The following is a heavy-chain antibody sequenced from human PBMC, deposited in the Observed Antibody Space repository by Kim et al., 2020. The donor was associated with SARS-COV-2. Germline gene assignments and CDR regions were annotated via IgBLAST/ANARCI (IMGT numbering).Heavy chain of an antibody. Sequence: SETLSLTCTVSGGSISSYYWSWIRQPPGKGLEWIGYIYYSGSTNYNPSLKSRVTISVDTSKNQFSLKLSSVTAADTAVYYCASGRSLGEGNEYYYYYYGMDVWGQGTTVTVSS. V-gene: IGHV4-59*01. J-gene: IGHJ6*02. CDR1: GGSISSYY. CDR3: ASGRSLGEGNEYYYYYYGMDV. D-gene: IGHD2-15*01. CDR2: IYYSGST.